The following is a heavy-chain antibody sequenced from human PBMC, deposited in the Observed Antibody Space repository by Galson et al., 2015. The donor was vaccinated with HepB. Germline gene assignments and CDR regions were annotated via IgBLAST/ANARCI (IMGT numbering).Heavy chain of an antibody. J-gene: IGHJ4*02. CDR1: GYTFTGYY. V-gene: IGHV1-2*02. D-gene: IGHD4-23*01. CDR3: ARASQKVVTIFDY. Sequence: SVKVSCKASGYTFTGYYMHWVRQAPGQGLEWMGWINPNSGGTNYAQKFQGRVTMTRDTSISTAYMELSRLRSDDTAVYYCARASQKVVTIFDYWGQGTLVTVSS. CDR2: INPNSGGT.